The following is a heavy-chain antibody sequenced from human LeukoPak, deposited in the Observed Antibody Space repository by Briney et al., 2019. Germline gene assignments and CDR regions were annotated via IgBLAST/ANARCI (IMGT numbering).Heavy chain of an antibody. Sequence: ASVKVSCKASGYTFTSYGISWVRQAPGQGLEWVGWISAYNGNTNYAQKLQGRVTMTTDTSTSTAYMELRSLRSDDTAVYYCARVSNYYDFWSGYYRVKDWFDPWGQGTLVTVSS. D-gene: IGHD3-3*01. CDR2: ISAYNGNT. J-gene: IGHJ5*02. CDR1: GYTFTSYG. CDR3: ARVSNYYDFWSGYYRVKDWFDP. V-gene: IGHV1-18*01.